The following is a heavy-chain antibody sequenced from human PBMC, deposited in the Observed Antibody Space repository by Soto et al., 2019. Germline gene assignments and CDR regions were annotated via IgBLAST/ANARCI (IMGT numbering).Heavy chain of an antibody. CDR2: IISRTDGGTT. CDR1: GFSFTDAW. J-gene: IGHJ4*02. D-gene: IGHD3-10*01. Sequence: EVQLVESGGGLAQPGGSLRLSCAASGFSFTDAWMTWVRQAPGKGLEWVGRIISRTDGGTTDYAAPVKGRFSISRDDSKNMLYLQMTSLKTEDTGVYFCTTDYYLGSGNGDYWGQGTLVNVAS. V-gene: IGHV3-15*01. CDR3: TTDYYLGSGNGDY.